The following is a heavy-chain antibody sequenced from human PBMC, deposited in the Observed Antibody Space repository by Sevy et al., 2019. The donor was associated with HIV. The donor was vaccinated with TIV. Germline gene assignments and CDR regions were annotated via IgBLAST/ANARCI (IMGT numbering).Heavy chain of an antibody. CDR1: VFTFSSYE. CDR2: ISSSGSSM. Sequence: GGSLRLSCAASVFTFSSYEMNWVRQAPGKGLEWLSHISSSGSSMYYADSVKGRFTISRDNAKNSLYLQMNSLRAEDTAVYYCARGGRRIDVYNRKDAFDIWGQGTMVTVSS. CDR3: ARGGRRIDVYNRKDAFDI. D-gene: IGHD1-20*01. V-gene: IGHV3-48*03. J-gene: IGHJ3*02.